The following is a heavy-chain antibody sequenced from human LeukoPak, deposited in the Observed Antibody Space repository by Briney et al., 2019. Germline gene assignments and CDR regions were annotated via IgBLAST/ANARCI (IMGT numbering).Heavy chain of an antibody. J-gene: IGHJ4*02. CDR2: ISISGTTI. CDR1: GFTFTDFY. CDR3: ARTGRLQYGDYVAFDY. V-gene: IGHV3-11*01. D-gene: IGHD4-17*01. Sequence: GGSLRLSCATSGFTFTDFYMSWIRQAPGKGLEWVSYISISGTTIYYADSVKGRFTFSRDNAKNSLYLQMNSLRAEDTAVYYCARTGRLQYGDYVAFDYWGQGTLVTVSS.